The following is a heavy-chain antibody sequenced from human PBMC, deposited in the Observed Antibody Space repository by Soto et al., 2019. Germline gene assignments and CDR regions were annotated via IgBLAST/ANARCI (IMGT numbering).Heavy chain of an antibody. D-gene: IGHD3-10*01. CDR2: IGTLADT. CDR3: ARGFRHGSGSDRPGPGDGFDI. J-gene: IGHJ3*02. CDR1: GFTFSIYD. V-gene: IGHV3-13*01. Sequence: PGGSLRLSCAASGFTFSIYDMHWVRQVTGKRLEWVSAIGTLADTFYSGSVRGRFTISRENVKTSLYLQMNALTAGDTAVYYCARGFRHGSGSDRPGPGDGFDIWGQGTVVTV.